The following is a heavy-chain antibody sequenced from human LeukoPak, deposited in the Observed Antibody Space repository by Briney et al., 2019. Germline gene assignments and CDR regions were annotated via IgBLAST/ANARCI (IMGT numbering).Heavy chain of an antibody. CDR1: GGSIYINNYY. CDR2: MYHSWST. D-gene: IGHD1-26*01. V-gene: IGHV4-39*07. J-gene: IGHJ6*03. Sequence: SETLSLTCIISGGSIYINNYYWVWIRQPPGEGLEWIASMYHSWSTYHNPSLKSRVSMALDTSKNQFSLKLSSVTAADTAVYYCARAAGGWDKYYYYYIDVWGKGTTVTVSS. CDR3: ARAAGGWDKYYYYYIDV.